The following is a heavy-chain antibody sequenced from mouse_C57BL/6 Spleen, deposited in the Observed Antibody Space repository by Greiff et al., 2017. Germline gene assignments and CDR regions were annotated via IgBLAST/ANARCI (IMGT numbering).Heavy chain of an antibody. Sequence: EVQLQQSGPELVKPGASVKISCKASGYSFTGYYMNWVKQSPEKNLEWIGEINPSTGGTTYNQKFKAKATLTVDTTSSTAYMQLKSLTSEDSAVYDSARGGNYGGVDYWGQGTLVTVSA. CDR3: ARGGNYGGVDY. CDR1: GYSFTGYY. D-gene: IGHD2-1*01. V-gene: IGHV1-42*01. J-gene: IGHJ3*01. CDR2: INPSTGGT.